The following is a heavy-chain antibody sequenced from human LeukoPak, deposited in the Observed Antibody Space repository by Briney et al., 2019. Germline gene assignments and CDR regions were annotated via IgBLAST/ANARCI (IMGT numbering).Heavy chain of an antibody. Sequence: SETLSLTCAVYGGSFSGYYWSWIRQPPGKGLEWIREINHSGSTNYNPSLKSRVTISVDTSKNQFSLKLSSVTAADTAVYYCVGSSGYYYDYWGQGTLVTVSS. V-gene: IGHV4-34*01. CDR3: VGSSGYYYDY. D-gene: IGHD3-22*01. CDR1: GGSFSGYY. J-gene: IGHJ4*02. CDR2: INHSGST.